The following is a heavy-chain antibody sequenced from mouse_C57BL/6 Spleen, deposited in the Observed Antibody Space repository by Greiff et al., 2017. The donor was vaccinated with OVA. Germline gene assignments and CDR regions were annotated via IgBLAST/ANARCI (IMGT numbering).Heavy chain of an antibody. J-gene: IGHJ4*01. D-gene: IGHD1-1*01. CDR2: IWSGGST. Sequence: QVQLKESGPGLVQPSQSLSITCTVSGFSLTSYGVHWVRQSPGKGLEWLGVIWSGGSTDYNAAFISRLSISKDNSKSQVFFKMNSLQADDTAIYYCARNYGSRGDYAMDYWGQGTSVTVSS. CDR3: ARNYGSRGDYAMDY. CDR1: GFSLTSYG. V-gene: IGHV2-2*01.